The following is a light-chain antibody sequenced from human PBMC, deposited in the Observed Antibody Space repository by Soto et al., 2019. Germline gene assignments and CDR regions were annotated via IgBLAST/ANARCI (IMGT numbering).Light chain of an antibody. CDR3: SSYASSSSPYVV. J-gene: IGLJ2*01. V-gene: IGLV2-14*01. Sequence: QSALTQPASVSGSPGQSITISCTGTSSDVGGYNYVSWYQQHPGMAPKLMIYAVSNRLSGVSNRFSGSKSGNTASLTISGLQAEDEAHYYCSSYASSSSPYVVFGGGTKLTVL. CDR2: AVS. CDR1: SSDVGGYNY.